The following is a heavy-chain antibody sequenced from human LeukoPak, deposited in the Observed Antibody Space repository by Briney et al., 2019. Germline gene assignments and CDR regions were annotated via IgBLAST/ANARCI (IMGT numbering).Heavy chain of an antibody. J-gene: IGHJ5*02. CDR2: IYSSGST. Sequence: KSSETLSLTCTVSAGSISSYYWSWIRQPPGKGLEWIGYIYSSGSTYYNPSLKSRVTISVDTSKNQFSLKLNSVTAADTAVYYCARHYGPWGQGTLVTVSS. D-gene: IGHD3-10*01. V-gene: IGHV4-59*08. CDR1: AGSISSYY. CDR3: ARHYGP.